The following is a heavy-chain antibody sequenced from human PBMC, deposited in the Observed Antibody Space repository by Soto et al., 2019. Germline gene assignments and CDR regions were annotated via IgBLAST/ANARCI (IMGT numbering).Heavy chain of an antibody. CDR1: GGSISSYY. V-gene: IGHV4-4*07. D-gene: IGHD6-13*01. CDR2: IYTSGST. CDR3: AREYSSSEVLDYFYY. J-gene: IGHJ4*02. Sequence: QVQLQESGPGLVKPSETLSLTCTVSGGSISSYYWSWIRQPAGKGLEWIGRIYTSGSTNYNPSLKSRVTMSVDTSKNQFSLKLSSVTAADTAVYYCAREYSSSEVLDYFYYWGQGTLVTVSS.